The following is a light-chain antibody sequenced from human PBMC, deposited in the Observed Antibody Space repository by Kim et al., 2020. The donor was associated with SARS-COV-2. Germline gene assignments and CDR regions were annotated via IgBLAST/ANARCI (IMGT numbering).Light chain of an antibody. Sequence: ALGRPVRITCRVGSLRGYYASWCQQQPGKAPVLLIYGKNSRPSGIPDRFSGSCSGNTASFTITGAPAEDEADYYCNSRDSSGNHLVFGGGTQLTVL. J-gene: IGLJ2*01. V-gene: IGLV3-19*01. CDR1: SLRGYY. CDR3: NSRDSSGNHLV. CDR2: GKN.